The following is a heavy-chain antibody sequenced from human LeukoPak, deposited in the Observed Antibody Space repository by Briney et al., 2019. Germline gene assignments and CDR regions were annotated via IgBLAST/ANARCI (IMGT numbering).Heavy chain of an antibody. CDR1: GYTFIDYY. J-gene: IGHJ4*02. D-gene: IGHD4-17*01. V-gene: IGHV1-2*02. CDR3: ARGSTVTTGNLEYYFDY. Sequence: GASVKVSCKASGYTFIDYYMHWVRQAPGQGLEWMGWINPNSGDTDYAQRFQDTVTMTRDTSISTVYMEVSGLRSDDTAPFYCARGSTVTTGNLEYYFDYWGQGTLVTVSS. CDR2: INPNSGDT.